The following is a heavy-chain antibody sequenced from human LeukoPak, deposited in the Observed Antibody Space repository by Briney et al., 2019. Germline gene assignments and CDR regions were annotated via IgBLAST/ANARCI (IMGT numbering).Heavy chain of an antibody. CDR3: ARQKCTSASCLTKNAFDI. CDR2: IYTSGIA. V-gene: IGHV4-4*09. J-gene: IGHJ3*02. CDR1: GSISVYS. D-gene: IGHD2-2*01. Sequence: PSETLSLTCTVSGSISVYSWSWIRQPPGKGLEWIGYIYTSGIANYNPSLESRVTISVDTSKNQSSLDLSYVTAADTAVYYCARQKCTSASCLTKNAFDIWGQGTMVTVSS.